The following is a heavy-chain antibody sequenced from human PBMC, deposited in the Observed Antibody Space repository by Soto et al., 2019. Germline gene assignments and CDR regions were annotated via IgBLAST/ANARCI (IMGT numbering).Heavy chain of an antibody. Sequence: GGSLRLSCAASGFTFSSYGMHWVRQAPGKGLEWVAVISYDGSNKYYADSEKGRFTISRDNSKNTLYLQMNSLRAEDTAVYYCAKDLPPYCGGDCYQGYWGQGTLVTVSS. CDR2: ISYDGSNK. J-gene: IGHJ4*02. CDR1: GFTFSSYG. D-gene: IGHD2-21*02. CDR3: AKDLPPYCGGDCYQGY. V-gene: IGHV3-30*18.